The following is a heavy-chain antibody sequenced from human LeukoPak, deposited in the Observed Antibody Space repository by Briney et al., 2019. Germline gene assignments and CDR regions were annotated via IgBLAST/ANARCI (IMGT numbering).Heavy chain of an antibody. Sequence: GGSLSLSCAASGFTFSSYGMHWVRQAPGRGLEWVAVIWYDGSNKYYADSVKGRFTISRDNSKNTLYLQMNSLRDEDTAVYYCAREIGAHYYGSGIPSFFGMDVWGKGTTVTVSS. J-gene: IGHJ6*04. CDR2: IWYDGSNK. V-gene: IGHV3-33*01. D-gene: IGHD3-10*01. CDR3: AREIGAHYYGSGIPSFFGMDV. CDR1: GFTFSSYG.